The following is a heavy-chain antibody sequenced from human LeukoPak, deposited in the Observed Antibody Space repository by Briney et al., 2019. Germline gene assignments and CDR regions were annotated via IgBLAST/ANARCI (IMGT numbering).Heavy chain of an antibody. Sequence: KASETLSLTCTVSGGSISSYYWSWIRQPAGKGLEWIGRIYTSGSTNYNPSLKSRVTMSVDTSKNQFSLKLSSVTAADTAVYYCAREGCSGGSCYYYYYYMDVWGKGTTVTVSS. CDR3: AREGCSGGSCYYYYYYMDV. J-gene: IGHJ6*03. D-gene: IGHD2-15*01. CDR1: GGSISSYY. CDR2: IYTSGST. V-gene: IGHV4-4*07.